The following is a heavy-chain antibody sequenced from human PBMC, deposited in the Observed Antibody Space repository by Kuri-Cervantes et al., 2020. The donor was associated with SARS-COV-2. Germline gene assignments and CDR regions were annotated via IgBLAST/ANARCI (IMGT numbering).Heavy chain of an antibody. CDR3: ARDLTVAVHWYFDL. D-gene: IGHD6-19*01. CDR2: TYYRSKWYN. Sequence: SCAISGDSVSSNSAAWNWIRQSPSRGLEWLGRTYYRSKWYNDYAVSVKSRITINPDTSKNQFSLQLNSVTPEDTAVYYCARDLTVAVHWYFDLWGRGTLVTVSS. J-gene: IGHJ2*01. V-gene: IGHV6-1*01. CDR1: GDSVSSNSAA.